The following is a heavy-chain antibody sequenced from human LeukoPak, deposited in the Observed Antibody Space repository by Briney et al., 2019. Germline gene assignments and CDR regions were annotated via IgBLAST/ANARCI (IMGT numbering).Heavy chain of an antibody. CDR1: GFTVSSNY. J-gene: IGHJ4*02. D-gene: IGHD6-19*01. CDR2: IYSGGNT. Sequence: GGSLRLSCAASGFTVSSNYMSWVRQAPGRGLEWVSVIYSGGNTYYADSVKGCFTISRDNSKNTLYLQMNSLRAEDTAVYYCAKGKDDSSGWYFFYWGQGTLVTVSS. CDR3: AKGKDDSSGWYFFY. V-gene: IGHV3-53*01.